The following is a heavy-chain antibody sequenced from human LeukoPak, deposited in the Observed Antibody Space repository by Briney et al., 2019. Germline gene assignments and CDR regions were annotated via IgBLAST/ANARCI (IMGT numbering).Heavy chain of an antibody. CDR3: ARDYGDYPIDY. D-gene: IGHD4-17*01. CDR1: GFTVSSNY. V-gene: IGHV3-53*01. J-gene: IGHJ4*02. CDR2: IYTGGST. Sequence: GGSLRLSCAASGFTVSSNYMSWVRQAPGKGLEWVSLIYTGGSTYYADSVKGRFTISRDNAKNSLYLQMNSLRAEDTAVYYCARDYGDYPIDYWGQGTLVTVSS.